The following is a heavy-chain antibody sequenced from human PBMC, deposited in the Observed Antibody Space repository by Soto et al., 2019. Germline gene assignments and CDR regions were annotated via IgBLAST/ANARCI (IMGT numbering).Heavy chain of an antibody. CDR3: ARAWGRVFDY. D-gene: IGHD2-15*01. V-gene: IGHV4-59*01. CDR2: IYYSGST. J-gene: IGHJ4*02. Sequence: QVQLQESGPGLVKPSETLSLTCTVSGGSISSYYWSWIRQPPGKGLEWIGYIYYSGSTNYNPSLKSRVTISVDTSKNQFSLKLSSVTAADTAVYYCARAWGRVFDYWRQGTLVTVSS. CDR1: GGSISSYY.